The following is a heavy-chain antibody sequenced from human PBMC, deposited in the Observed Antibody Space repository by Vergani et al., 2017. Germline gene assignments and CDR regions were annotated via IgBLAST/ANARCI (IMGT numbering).Heavy chain of an antibody. Sequence: QVQLQQWGAGLLKPSETLSLTCAVYGGSFSGYYWSWIRQPPGKGLEWIGEINHSGSTNYNPSLKSRVTISVDTSKNQFSLKLSSVTAADTAVYYCASFPHRAYCSSTSCYINYYYYMDVWGKGP. D-gene: IGHD2-2*02. CDR2: INHSGST. CDR3: ASFPHRAYCSSTSCYINYYYYMDV. V-gene: IGHV4-34*01. CDR1: GGSFSGYY. J-gene: IGHJ6*03.